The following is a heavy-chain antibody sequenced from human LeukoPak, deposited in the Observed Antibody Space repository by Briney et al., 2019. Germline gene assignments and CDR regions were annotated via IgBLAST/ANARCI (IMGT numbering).Heavy chain of an antibody. CDR1: GFTFSSYA. V-gene: IGHV3-23*01. Sequence: GGSLRLSCAASGFTFSSYAMTWVRQAPGKGLEWVSAIDDSGGSTYYADSVKGRFTISRDNSKNTLYLQMDSLRAEDTAVYYCAKRLRSQSFDYWGQGTLATVTS. CDR3: AKRLRSQSFDY. CDR2: IDDSGGST. D-gene: IGHD5-12*01. J-gene: IGHJ4*02.